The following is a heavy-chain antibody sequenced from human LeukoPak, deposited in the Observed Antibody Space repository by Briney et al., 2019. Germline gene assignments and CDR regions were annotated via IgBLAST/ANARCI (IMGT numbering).Heavy chain of an antibody. CDR2: IYTSGST. D-gene: IGHD5-18*01. V-gene: IGHV4-61*02. CDR1: GGSLSIGSYY. CDR3: ARGPRTAMVLRHYYCGMDV. J-gene: IGHJ6*02. Sequence: SETLSLTCTVSGGSLSIGSYYWSWIRQPAGKGLEWIGRIYTSGSTNYNPSLKSRVTISVHTAKNQFSLKLSSVTAADTAVYHCARGPRTAMVLRHYYCGMDVWGQGTTVTVSS.